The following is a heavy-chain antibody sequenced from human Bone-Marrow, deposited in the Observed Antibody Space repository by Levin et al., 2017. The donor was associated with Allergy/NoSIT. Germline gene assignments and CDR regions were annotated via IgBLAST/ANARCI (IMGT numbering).Heavy chain of an antibody. V-gene: IGHV3-21*01. CDR3: ARVSAVTMLALVPAIDY. D-gene: IGHD3/OR15-3a*01. J-gene: IGHJ4*02. Sequence: PGGSLRLSCTASGFSFSEYTMNWVRQAPGKGLEWVASISRSSVYIYYADSMKGRFSISRDNAQNSLYLHMTSLRAEDTAVYYCARVSAVTMLALVPAIDYWGQGTLVTVSS. CDR2: ISRSSVYI. CDR1: GFSFSEYT.